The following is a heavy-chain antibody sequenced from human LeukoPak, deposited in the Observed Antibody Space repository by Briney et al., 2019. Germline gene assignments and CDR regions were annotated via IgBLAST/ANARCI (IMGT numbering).Heavy chain of an antibody. CDR3: ARRPGAGSRDCWFDP. D-gene: IGHD2-21*01. CDR2: ISTSGDT. J-gene: IGHJ5*02. CDR1: GGSISSDNHY. V-gene: IGHV4-61*02. Sequence: PSETLSLTCTVSGGSISSDNHYWGWIRQPAGKGLEWIGRISTSGDTHYNPSLKSRVTISVDTSKNQFSLKLSSVTAADTAVYCCARRPGAGSRDCWFDPWGQGTLVTVSS.